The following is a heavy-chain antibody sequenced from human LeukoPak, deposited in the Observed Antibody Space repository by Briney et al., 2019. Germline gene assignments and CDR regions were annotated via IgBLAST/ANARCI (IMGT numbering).Heavy chain of an antibody. CDR1: GGSISSSPYY. CDR2: IYYSGTT. J-gene: IGHJ3*02. Sequence: PSETLSLTCTVSGGSISSSPYYWGWIRQPPGKGLEWIGSIYYSGTTHYSPSLESRVTISVDTSKDQFSLKLSSVTAADTAVYYCARGRRIGYSSGWYRDAFDIWGQGTMVTVSS. CDR3: ARGRRIGYSSGWYRDAFDI. V-gene: IGHV4-39*07. D-gene: IGHD6-19*01.